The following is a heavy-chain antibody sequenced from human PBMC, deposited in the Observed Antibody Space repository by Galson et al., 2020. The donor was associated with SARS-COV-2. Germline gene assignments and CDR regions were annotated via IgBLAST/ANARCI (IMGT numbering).Heavy chain of an antibody. CDR1: GGSISSYY. Sequence: SETLSLTCTVSGGSISSYYWSWIRQPAGKGLEWIGSIYYSGSTYYNPSLKSRVTISVDTSKNQFSLKLSSVTAADTAVYYCASSLGYCSSTSCYHYGMDVWGQGTTVTVSS. V-gene: IGHV4-59*05. CDR2: IYYSGST. J-gene: IGHJ6*02. D-gene: IGHD2-2*01. CDR3: ASSLGYCSSTSCYHYGMDV.